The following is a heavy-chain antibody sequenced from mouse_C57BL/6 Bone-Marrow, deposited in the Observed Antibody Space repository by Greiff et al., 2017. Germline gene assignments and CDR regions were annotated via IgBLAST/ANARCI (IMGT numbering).Heavy chain of an antibody. CDR1: GYTFTDYE. Sequence: LVESGAELVRPGASVTLSCKASGYTFTDYEMHWVKQTPVHGLEWIGAIDPETGGTAYNQKFKGKAILTADKSSSTAYMELRSLTSEDSAVYYCTMWGSYYGSSDFDYWGQGTTLTVSS. V-gene: IGHV1-15*01. CDR3: TMWGSYYGSSDFDY. CDR2: IDPETGGT. D-gene: IGHD1-1*01. J-gene: IGHJ2*01.